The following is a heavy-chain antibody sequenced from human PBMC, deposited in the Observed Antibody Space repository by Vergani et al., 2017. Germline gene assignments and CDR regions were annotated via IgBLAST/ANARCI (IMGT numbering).Heavy chain of an antibody. V-gene: IGHV3-9*02. Sequence: EVQLEESGGGLVLPGRSLRLSCVASGFTSAGYAMHLVRQAPGKGLEWVSGISWNSNSIGYADSVKGRFTISRDNAKNSLYLQMNSLRAEDTALYYCAKDLGTSSGGSWFDHWGQGTLVTVSS. J-gene: IGHJ5*02. CDR1: GFTSAGYA. D-gene: IGHD6-6*01. CDR2: ISWNSNSI. CDR3: AKDLGTSSGGSWFDH.